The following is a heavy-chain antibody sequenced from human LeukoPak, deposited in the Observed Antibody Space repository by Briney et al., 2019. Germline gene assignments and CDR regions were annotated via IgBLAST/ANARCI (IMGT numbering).Heavy chain of an antibody. V-gene: IGHV4-59*05. D-gene: IGHD6-19*01. CDR3: ARGPRYSSGWVFL. CDR2: IYYSGST. J-gene: IGHJ4*02. CDR1: GGSISSYY. Sequence: SETLSLTCTVSGGSISSYYWSWIRQPPGKGLEWIGSIYYSGSTYYNPSLKSRVTISVDTSKNQFSLKLSSVTAADTAVYYCARGPRYSSGWVFLWGQGTLVTVSS.